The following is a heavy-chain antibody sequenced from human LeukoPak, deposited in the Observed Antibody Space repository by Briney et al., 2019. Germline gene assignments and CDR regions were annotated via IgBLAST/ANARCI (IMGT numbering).Heavy chain of an antibody. CDR1: GGSISSYY. J-gene: IGHJ5*01. D-gene: IGHD6-13*01. CDR3: ARGLSSWYLGSWFET. Sequence: SETLSLTCTVSGGSISSYYWSWIRQPPGKGLEWIGYIYYSGSTNYNPSLKSRVTISVDTSKNQFSLKLSSVTAADTAVYYCARGLSSWYLGSWFETWGHGTLVTVSS. V-gene: IGHV4-59*01. CDR2: IYYSGST.